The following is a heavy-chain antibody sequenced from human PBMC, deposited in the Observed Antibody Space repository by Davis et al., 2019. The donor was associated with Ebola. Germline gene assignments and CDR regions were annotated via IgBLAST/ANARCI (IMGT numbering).Heavy chain of an antibody. J-gene: IGHJ4*02. CDR1: GGTFSTYP. Sequence: SVKVSCKSSGGTFSTYPISWVRQAPGQGLEWMGVITPIFSTTDYAQKFQGRVTITAEESTTTAYMELSSLTSDDTAVYYCARDTVYYYDSSGYYSSYYFDYWGQGTLVTVSS. CDR3: ARDTVYYYDSSGYYSSYYFDY. CDR2: ITPIFSTT. V-gene: IGHV1-69*13. D-gene: IGHD3-22*01.